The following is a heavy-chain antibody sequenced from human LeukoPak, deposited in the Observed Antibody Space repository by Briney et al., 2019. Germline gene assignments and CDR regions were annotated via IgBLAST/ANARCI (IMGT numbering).Heavy chain of an antibody. CDR1: GGSISSSSYY. V-gene: IGHV4-39*07. CDR3: ARRVLGASWFDP. D-gene: IGHD3-10*01. Sequence: SETLSLTCTVSGGSISSSSYYWGWIRQPPGKGLEWIGSIYYSGSTYYNPSLKSRVTISVDTSKNQFSLKLSSVTAADTAVYYCARRVLGASWFDPWGQGTLVTVSS. CDR2: IYYSGST. J-gene: IGHJ5*02.